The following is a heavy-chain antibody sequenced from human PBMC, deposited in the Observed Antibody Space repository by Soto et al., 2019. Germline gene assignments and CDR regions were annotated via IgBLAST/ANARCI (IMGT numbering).Heavy chain of an antibody. CDR2: IHHTGNT. CDR3: ATSVSKARET. V-gene: IGHV4-4*02. Sequence: QVQLQESGPGLVKPSGTLSLTCAVSSVSINSAYWWNWVRQPPGKGLEGIGEIHHTGNTNYNPSLRCRVTISVDQSKDQFSLNLTFVTAPDTAIYYCATSVSKARETWGPGNRVTVPS. CDR1: SVSINSAYW. J-gene: IGHJ5*02.